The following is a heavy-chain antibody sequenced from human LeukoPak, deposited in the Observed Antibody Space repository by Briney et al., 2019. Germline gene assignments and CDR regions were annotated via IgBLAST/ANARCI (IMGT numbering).Heavy chain of an antibody. Sequence: GGSLRLSCAASGFTFSSYAMHWVRQAPGKGLEWVAVISYDGSNKYYADSVKGRFTISRDNSKNTLYLQMNSLRAEDTALYYCAKDIAVAAAYGMDVWGQGTTVTVSS. CDR3: AKDIAVAAAYGMDV. V-gene: IGHV3-30-3*01. CDR2: ISYDGSNK. D-gene: IGHD6-19*01. J-gene: IGHJ6*02. CDR1: GFTFSSYA.